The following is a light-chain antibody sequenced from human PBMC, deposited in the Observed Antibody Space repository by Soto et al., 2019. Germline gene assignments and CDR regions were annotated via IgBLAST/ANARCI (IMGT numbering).Light chain of an antibody. CDR3: GTWDSSLGAFV. J-gene: IGLJ1*01. CDR1: STNIGAGYD. CDR2: GNT. Sequence: QSVLTQPPSVSGAPGQTATISCAGSSTNIGAGYDVHWYQHLPGTAPKLLIYGNTNRPSGVPDRFSGSKSGTSASLAISGLQAEDEADYYCGTWDSSLGAFVFGTGTKLTVL. V-gene: IGLV1-40*01.